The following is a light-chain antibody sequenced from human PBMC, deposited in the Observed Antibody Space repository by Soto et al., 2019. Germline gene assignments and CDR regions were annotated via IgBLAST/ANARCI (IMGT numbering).Light chain of an antibody. CDR3: QQYNSYSIT. CDR2: GAS. CDR1: QSISNN. V-gene: IGKV3-15*01. Sequence: EIVMTQSPATLSVSPGERATLSCRASQSISNNLAWYQQQPGQTPRLLIYGASTTATGIPSRFSGSGSGTEFTLTISSLQPDDFATYYCQQYNSYSITFGQGTRREIK. J-gene: IGKJ5*01.